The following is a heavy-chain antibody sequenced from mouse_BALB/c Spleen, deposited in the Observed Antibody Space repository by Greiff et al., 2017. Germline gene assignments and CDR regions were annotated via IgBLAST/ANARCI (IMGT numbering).Heavy chain of an antibody. CDR1: GYTFTNYW. V-gene: IGHV1-63*02. CDR3: ARSSYGNYEGWFAY. J-gene: IGHJ3*01. D-gene: IGHD2-10*01. Sequence: VQLQESGAELVRPGTSVKISCKASGYTFTNYWLGWVKQRPGHGLEWIGDIYPGGGYTNYNEKFKGKATLTADTSSSTAYMQLSSLTSEDSAVYFCARSSYGNYEGWFAYWGQGTLVTVSA. CDR2: IYPGGGYT.